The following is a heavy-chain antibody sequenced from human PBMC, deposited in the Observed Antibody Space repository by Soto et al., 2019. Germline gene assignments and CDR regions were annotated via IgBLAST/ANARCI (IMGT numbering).Heavy chain of an antibody. J-gene: IGHJ4*02. V-gene: IGHV3-23*01. CDR2: ISGSGGST. CDR1: GFTFSSYA. D-gene: IGHD5-12*01. CDR3: AKQPSRDGYTHFDY. Sequence: LRLSCAASGFTFSSYAMSWVRQAPGKGLEWVSAISGSGGSTYYADSVKGRFTISRDNSKNTLYLQMNSLRAEDTAVYYCAKQPSRDGYTHFDYWGQGTLVTVSS.